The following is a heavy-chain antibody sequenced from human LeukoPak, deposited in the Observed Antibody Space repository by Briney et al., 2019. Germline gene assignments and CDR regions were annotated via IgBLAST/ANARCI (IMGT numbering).Heavy chain of an antibody. Sequence: PGGSLRLSCAASGFTFSSYAMSWVRQAPGGGLEWVSAMSGSGGTTFYGDSVKGRFTISRDNSKNTLYLQMNSLKTEDTAVYYCTTEDYDYVWGSYRPFDYWGQGTLVTVSS. CDR2: MSGSGGTT. V-gene: IGHV3-23*01. D-gene: IGHD3-16*02. CDR1: GFTFSSYA. J-gene: IGHJ4*02. CDR3: TTEDYDYVWGSYRPFDY.